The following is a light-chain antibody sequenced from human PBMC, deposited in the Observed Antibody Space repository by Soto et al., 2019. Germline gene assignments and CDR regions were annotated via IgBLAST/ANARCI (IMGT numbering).Light chain of an antibody. V-gene: IGKV1-5*03. CDR2: KAS. CDR3: QQYKSYASS. J-gene: IGKJ2*03. Sequence: DIQMTQSPSTLSTSVGDRVTITCRASQSISNWLAWYQQKPGKAPKLLIYKASTLESGVPSRFSGSGSGTEFTLTISSLQPDEFATYYCQQYKSYASSFGQGTKLEIK. CDR1: QSISNW.